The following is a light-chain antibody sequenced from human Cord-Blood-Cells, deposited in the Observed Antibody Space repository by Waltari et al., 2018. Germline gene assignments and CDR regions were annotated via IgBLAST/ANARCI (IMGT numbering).Light chain of an antibody. CDR2: SNN. J-gene: IGLJ3*02. CDR1: SSNIGSNT. V-gene: IGLV1-44*01. Sequence: QSVLTQPPSASGTPGQRVTISCSGSSSNIGSNTVNWHQQLPGTAPKLLIYSNNQRPSAVPDRFSGSKSGTAASLAISGRQSEDEADYYGAAWDDSLNGWVFGGGTKLTVL. CDR3: AAWDDSLNGWV.